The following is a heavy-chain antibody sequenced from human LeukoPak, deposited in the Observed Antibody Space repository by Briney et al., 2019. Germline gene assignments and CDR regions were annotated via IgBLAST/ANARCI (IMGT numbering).Heavy chain of an antibody. V-gene: IGHV1-2*02. Sequence: ASVKVSCKASGYTFTGYYMHWVRQAPGQGLEWMGWINPNSGGTNYAQKFQGRVTITADTSTDTAYMELSSLRSEDTAVYYCATVPTEWELLLENDAFDIWGQGTMVTVSS. CDR1: GYTFTGYY. CDR2: INPNSGGT. D-gene: IGHD1-26*01. CDR3: ATVPTEWELLLENDAFDI. J-gene: IGHJ3*02.